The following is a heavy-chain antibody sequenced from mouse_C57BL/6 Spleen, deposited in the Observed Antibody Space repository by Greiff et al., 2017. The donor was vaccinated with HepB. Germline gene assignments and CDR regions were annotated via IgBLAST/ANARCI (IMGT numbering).Heavy chain of an antibody. J-gene: IGHJ1*03. Sequence: VQLQQSGAELARPGASVKLSCKASGYTFTSYGISWVKQRTGQGLEWIGEIYPRSGNTYYNEKFKGKATLTADKSSSTAYMELRSLTSDDSAVYVCARFYGNYWYFDVWGTGTTVTVSS. V-gene: IGHV1-81*01. CDR1: GYTFTSYG. D-gene: IGHD2-1*01. CDR2: IYPRSGNT. CDR3: ARFYGNYWYFDV.